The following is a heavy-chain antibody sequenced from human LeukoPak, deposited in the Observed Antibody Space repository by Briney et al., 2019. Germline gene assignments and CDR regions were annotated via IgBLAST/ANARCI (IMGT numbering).Heavy chain of an antibody. CDR3: ARPPGSGWPYYSDY. D-gene: IGHD6-19*01. V-gene: IGHV3-23*01. CDR1: GFTFSSYA. Sequence: GGSLRLSCAASGFTFSSYAMSWVRQAPGKGLESVSVISGSGGSTYHADSVKGRFTISRDNSKNTLYLQMNSLRAEDTAVYFCARPPGSGWPYYSDYWGQGTLVTVSS. CDR2: ISGSGGST. J-gene: IGHJ4*02.